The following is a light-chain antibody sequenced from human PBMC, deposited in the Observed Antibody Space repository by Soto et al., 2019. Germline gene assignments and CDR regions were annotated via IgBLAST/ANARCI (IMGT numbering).Light chain of an antibody. Sequence: QSVLTQPACVSGSPGQSITISCTGTSSDVGGYDYVSWYQQHPGKATKLMIYDVTNRPSGISNRFSGSKSGNTASLTISGLQPEDEADYYCSSYTSSSAYVFGRVTKLSVL. CDR1: SSDVGGYDY. V-gene: IGLV2-14*03. CDR3: SSYTSSSAYV. CDR2: DVT. J-gene: IGLJ1*01.